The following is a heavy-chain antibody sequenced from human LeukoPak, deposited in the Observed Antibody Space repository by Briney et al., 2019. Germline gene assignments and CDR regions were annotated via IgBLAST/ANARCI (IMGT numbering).Heavy chain of an antibody. V-gene: IGHV3-33*01. CDR3: ARDPARSFDI. J-gene: IGHJ3*02. Sequence: GGSLRLSCAASGLVFSYRGMHWVRQAPGKGLEWVAAIWSDGTNTNYADSVKGRFTISRDISKNTLYLQLNSLRAEDTAVYYCARDPARSFDIWGQGTMVTVSS. CDR2: IWSDGTNT. D-gene: IGHD4-17*01. CDR1: GLVFSYRG.